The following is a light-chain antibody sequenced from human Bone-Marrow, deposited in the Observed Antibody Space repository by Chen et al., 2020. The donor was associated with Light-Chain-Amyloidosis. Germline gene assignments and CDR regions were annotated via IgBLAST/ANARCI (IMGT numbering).Light chain of an antibody. V-gene: IGLV3-10*01. CDR2: EDN. CDR3: YSTDISGNVVV. J-gene: IGLJ2*01. CDR1: ALPKKY. Sequence: SYELTQPPSVSVSPGQTARITCSGDALPKKYAFWYQQKSGQAPVLVIYEDNKRASEFPERFSGSSSGTVATLTISGAQVEDEAVYHCYSTDISGNVVVFGGGTKLTVL.